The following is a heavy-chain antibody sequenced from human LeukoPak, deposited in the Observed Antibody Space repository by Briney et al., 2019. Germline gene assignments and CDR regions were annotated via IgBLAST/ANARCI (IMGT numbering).Heavy chain of an antibody. V-gene: IGHV3-74*01. J-gene: IGHJ4*02. CDR1: GFTFSSYW. CDR3: AREYSSGWYGLFGY. CDR2: INSDGSST. D-gene: IGHD6-19*01. Sequence: GGSLRLSCAASGFTFSSYWMHWVRQAPGKGLVWVSRINSDGSSTSYADSVKGRFTISRDNAKNTLYLQMNSLRAEDTAVYYRAREYSSGWYGLFGYWGQGTLVTVSS.